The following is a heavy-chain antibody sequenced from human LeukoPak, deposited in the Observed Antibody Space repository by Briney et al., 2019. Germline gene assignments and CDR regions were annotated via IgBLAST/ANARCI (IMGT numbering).Heavy chain of an antibody. CDR1: GYTFTSYD. Sequence: ASVKVSCNASGYTFTSYDINWVRQATGQGLEWMGWMDPNSGNAGYALKFQGRVTMTRNTPISTASMELSSLRSDDTAVYYCARGLLTQRDGYKTLYYWGQGSLVTVSS. CDR3: ARGLLTQRDGYKTLYY. D-gene: IGHD5-24*01. CDR2: MDPNSGNA. V-gene: IGHV1-8*01. J-gene: IGHJ4*02.